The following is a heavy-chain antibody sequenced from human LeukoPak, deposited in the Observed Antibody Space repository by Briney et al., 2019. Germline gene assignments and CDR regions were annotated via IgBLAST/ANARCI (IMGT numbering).Heavy chain of an antibody. CDR2: ISSSGNYK. Sequence: GGSLRLSCAASGFSFRGYTMNCVRQALGKGLERVSGISSSGNYKYYADSVKGRFTISRDTAQNSLYMQKDSVRVEDTAVYYSARDGPLSLFGEYNYYPLDVWGKGTTVTVSS. J-gene: IGHJ6*03. CDR3: ARDGPLSLFGEYNYYPLDV. D-gene: IGHD3-10*02. CDR1: GFSFRGYT. V-gene: IGHV3-21*03.